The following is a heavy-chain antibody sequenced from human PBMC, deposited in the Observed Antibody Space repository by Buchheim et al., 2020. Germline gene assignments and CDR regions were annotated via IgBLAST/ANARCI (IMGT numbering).Heavy chain of an antibody. D-gene: IGHD2-8*01. V-gene: IGHV4-39*07. CDR1: GGSISSSSYY. Sequence: QLQLQESGPGLVKPSETLSLTCTVSGGSISSSSYYWGWIRQPPGKGLEWIGSIYYSGSTYYNPSLKSRVTISVDTSKNQFSLKRSSVTAADTAVYYCARDRAPYCTNGVCYSWFDPWGQGTL. CDR3: ARDRAPYCTNGVCYSWFDP. CDR2: IYYSGST. J-gene: IGHJ5*02.